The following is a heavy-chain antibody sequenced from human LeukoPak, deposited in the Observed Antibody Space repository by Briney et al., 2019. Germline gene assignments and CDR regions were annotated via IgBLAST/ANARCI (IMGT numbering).Heavy chain of an antibody. D-gene: IGHD6-19*01. CDR2: IGGSSSSI. CDR1: GFSFSSYS. CDR3: ARERAEGFDY. Sequence: GGSLRLSCAASGFSFSSYSMNWVRQAPGKGLEWVSSIGGSSSSIYYADSVKGRFTVSRDNAKNSLYLQMSTLRAEDTAVYYCARERAEGFDYWGQGILVTVSS. J-gene: IGHJ4*02. V-gene: IGHV3-21*01.